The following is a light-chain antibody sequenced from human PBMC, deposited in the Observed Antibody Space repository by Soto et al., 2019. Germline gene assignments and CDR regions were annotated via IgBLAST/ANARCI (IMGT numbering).Light chain of an antibody. V-gene: IGKV1-5*03. CDR2: KAS. CDR3: QQYNSYSRT. CDR1: RGIVSG. J-gene: IGKJ1*01. Sequence: DIQMTQSPSTLSASVGARVTITCRAGRGIVSGLAWYRQKPGKAPKLLIYKASSLESGVPSRFSGSGSGTEFTLTISSLQPDDFATYYCQQYNSYSRTFGQGTKVEIK.